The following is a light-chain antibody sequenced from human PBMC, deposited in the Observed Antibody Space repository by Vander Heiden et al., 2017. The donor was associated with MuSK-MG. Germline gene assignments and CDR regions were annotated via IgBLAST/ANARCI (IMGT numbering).Light chain of an antibody. V-gene: IGKV3-20*01. J-gene: IGKJ1*01. Sequence: EIVLTQSPGTLSLSPGERATLPCRASQSVSSSYLAWYQQKPGQAPRLLIYGASSRATGIPDRFSGSGSGTDFTLTISRLEPEDFAVYYCHQDCSSPQTFGQGTKVEIK. CDR2: GAS. CDR3: HQDCSSPQT. CDR1: QSVSSSY.